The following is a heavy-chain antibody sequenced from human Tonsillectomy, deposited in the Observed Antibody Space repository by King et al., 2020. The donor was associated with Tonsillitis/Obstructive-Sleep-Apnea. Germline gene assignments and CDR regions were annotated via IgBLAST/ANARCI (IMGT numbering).Heavy chain of an antibody. CDR2: IYWDDDK. J-gene: IGHJ4*02. Sequence: TLKESGPTLVKPTQTLTLTCTFSGFSLSTSGVGVGWIRQPPGKALEWLALIYWDDDKRYSPSLKSRPTITKDTSKNQVVLTMTNMDPVDTATYYCANRSVPAALDYWGQGTLVTVSS. D-gene: IGHD2-2*01. CDR1: GFSLSTSGVG. CDR3: ANRSVPAALDY. V-gene: IGHV2-5*02.